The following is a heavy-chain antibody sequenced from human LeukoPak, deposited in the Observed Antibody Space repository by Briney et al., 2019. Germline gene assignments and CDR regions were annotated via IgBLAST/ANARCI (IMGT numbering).Heavy chain of an antibody. D-gene: IGHD3-10*02. V-gene: IGHV3-64*01. Sequence: GGSLRLSCAASGFIFRDHYMDWVRQAPGKRLEYVSGISGNGGTTYYANSVKGRFTISRDNSKNTLYLQMGSLRGEDMAVYYCARDLFAKNDHWGQGTLVTVSS. CDR1: GFIFRDHY. CDR3: ARDLFAKNDH. J-gene: IGHJ4*02. CDR2: ISGNGGTT.